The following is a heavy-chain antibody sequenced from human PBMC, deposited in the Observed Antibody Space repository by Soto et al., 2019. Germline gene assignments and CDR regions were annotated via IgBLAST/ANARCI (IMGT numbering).Heavy chain of an antibody. CDR3: ARHIVAATKNYFDY. Sequence: TSETLSLTCTVSGGSISSYYWSWIRQPPGKGLEWIGYIYYSGSTNYSPSLKSRVTISVDTSKNQFSLKLSSVTAADTAVYYCARHIVAATKNYFDYWGQGTLVTVSS. J-gene: IGHJ4*02. D-gene: IGHD1-26*01. CDR2: IYYSGST. V-gene: IGHV4-59*08. CDR1: GGSISSYY.